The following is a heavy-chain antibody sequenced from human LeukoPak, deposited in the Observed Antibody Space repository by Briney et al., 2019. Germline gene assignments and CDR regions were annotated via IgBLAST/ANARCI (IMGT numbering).Heavy chain of an antibody. D-gene: IGHD4-17*01. J-gene: IGHJ4*02. V-gene: IGHV1-18*01. CDR1: GYTFTSYG. CDR2: ISAYNGNT. Sequence: ASVKVSCKASGYTFTSYGISWVRQAPGQGLEWMGWISAYNGNTNYAQKFQGRVTITADKSTSTAYMELSSLRSEDTAVYYCARDGSSATVTPFDYWGQGTLVTVSS. CDR3: ARDGSSATVTPFDY.